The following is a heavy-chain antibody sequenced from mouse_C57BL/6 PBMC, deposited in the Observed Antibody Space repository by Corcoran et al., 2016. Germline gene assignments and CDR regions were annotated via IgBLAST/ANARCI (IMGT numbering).Heavy chain of an antibody. V-gene: IGHV9-3*01. CDR1: GYTFTTYG. J-gene: IGHJ1*03. D-gene: IGHD1-1*01. Sequence: QIQLVQSGPELKKPGETVKISCKASGYTFTTYGMSWVKQAPGKGLKWMGWINTYSGVPTYADDFKGRFAFSLETSASTAYLQINNLKNEDMATYFCARSGTTAVALPYWYFDVWGTGTTVTVSS. CDR2: INTYSGVP. CDR3: ARSGTTAVALPYWYFDV.